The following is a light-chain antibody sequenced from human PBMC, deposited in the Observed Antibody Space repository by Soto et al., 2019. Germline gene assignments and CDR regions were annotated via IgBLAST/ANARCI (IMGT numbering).Light chain of an antibody. CDR1: QSVLYSSNNKNY. Sequence: DIVMTQSPDSLAVSLGERATINCKSSQSVLYSSNNKNYLAWYQQKPGQPPNLLIYWASTRESGVPDRFSGSGSGTNFTLTISSLQPDDFATYYCQQYNSYSPWTFGQGTKVEIK. J-gene: IGKJ1*01. CDR3: QQYNSYSPWT. V-gene: IGKV4-1*01. CDR2: WAS.